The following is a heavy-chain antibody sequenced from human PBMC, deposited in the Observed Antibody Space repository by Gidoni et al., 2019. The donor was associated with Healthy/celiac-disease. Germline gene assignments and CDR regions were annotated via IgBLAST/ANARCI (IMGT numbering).Heavy chain of an antibody. V-gene: IGHV3-30-3*01. CDR2: ISYDGSTK. D-gene: IGHD6-6*01. CDR1: GFTFRSYA. Sequence: QGQLVESGGGVVQPGRSLRLSGAASGFTFRSYAMHWVRQAPGKGLEWVAVISYDGSTKYYADSVKGRFTISRDNSKNTLYLQMNSLRAEDTAVYYCARVRPRRVEPYYFDYWGQGTLVTVSS. CDR3: ARVRPRRVEPYYFDY. J-gene: IGHJ4*02.